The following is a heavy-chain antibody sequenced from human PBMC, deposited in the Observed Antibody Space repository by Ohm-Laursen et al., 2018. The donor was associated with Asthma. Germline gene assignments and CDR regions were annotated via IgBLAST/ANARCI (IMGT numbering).Heavy chain of an antibody. CDR1: GFTFDDYA. CDR3: AKDMGGSYYYGMDV. CDR2: ISWNSGSI. D-gene: IGHD1-26*01. V-gene: IGHV3-9*01. J-gene: IGHJ6*02. Sequence: LRLSCTASGFTFDDYAMRWVRQAPGKGLEWVSGISWNSGSIGYADSVKGRFTISGDNAKNSLYLQMNSLRAEDTALYYCAKDMGGSYYYGMDVWGQGTTVTVSS.